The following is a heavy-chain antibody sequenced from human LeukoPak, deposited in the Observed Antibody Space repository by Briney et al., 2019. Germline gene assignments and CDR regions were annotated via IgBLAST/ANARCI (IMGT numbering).Heavy chain of an antibody. CDR1: GFTFSSYS. CDR3: ARGSCSGGSCYLDY. J-gene: IGHJ4*02. Sequence: PGGSLRLSCAASGFTFSSYSMNWVRQAPGKGLEWVSYISSSSSTIYYADSVKGRFTISRDNAKNSLYLQMNSLRAEDTAVYYCARGSCSGGSCYLDYWGQATLVTVSP. V-gene: IGHV3-48*01. D-gene: IGHD2-15*01. CDR2: ISSSSSTI.